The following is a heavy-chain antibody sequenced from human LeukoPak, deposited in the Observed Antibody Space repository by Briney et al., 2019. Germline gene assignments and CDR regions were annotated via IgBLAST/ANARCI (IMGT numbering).Heavy chain of an antibody. J-gene: IGHJ4*02. CDR2: IYYTGNT. Sequence: PSETLSLTCTVSGDSITNYFWSWIRQPPGKGLEWFGYIYYTGNTNYKPSLKSRVTMSVDTSTNQFSLRLRSVTAADTAVYYCARGRVAYSAHYFDYWGRGTLVTVSS. CDR1: GDSITNYF. CDR3: ARGRVAYSAHYFDY. V-gene: IGHV4-59*01. D-gene: IGHD2-15*01.